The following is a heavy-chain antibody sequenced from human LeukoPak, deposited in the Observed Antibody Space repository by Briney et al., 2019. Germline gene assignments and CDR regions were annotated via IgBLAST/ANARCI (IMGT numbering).Heavy chain of an antibody. CDR2: ISSSSSYI. CDR1: GFTFRSYS. D-gene: IGHD6-13*01. V-gene: IGHV3-21*01. CDR3: ARTNAAAHAFDI. Sequence: GGSLRLSCAASGFTFRSYSMNWVRQAPGKGLEWVSSISSSSSYIYYADSVKGRFTISRDNAKNSLYLQMNSLRAEDTAVYYCARTNAAAHAFDIWGQGTMVTVSS. J-gene: IGHJ3*02.